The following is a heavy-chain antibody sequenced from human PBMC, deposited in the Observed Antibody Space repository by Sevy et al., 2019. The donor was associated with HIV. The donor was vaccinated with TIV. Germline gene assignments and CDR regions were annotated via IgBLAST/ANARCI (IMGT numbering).Heavy chain of an antibody. CDR3: VQEETAPYFDC. J-gene: IGHJ4*02. V-gene: IGHV3-23*01. Sequence: GGSLRLSCAASGFTFSTYAVSWVRQAPGKGLEWVAALNGDRTYYAGSVKGRFTISRDNPKNTVYLQVNSLRVEDTALYYCVQEETAPYFDCWGQGTLVTVSS. D-gene: IGHD2-21*02. CDR1: GFTFSTYA. CDR2: LNGDRT.